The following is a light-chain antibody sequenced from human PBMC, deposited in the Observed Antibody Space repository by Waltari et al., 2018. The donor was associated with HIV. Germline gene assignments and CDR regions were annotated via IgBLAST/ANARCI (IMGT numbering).Light chain of an antibody. CDR2: EVS. CDR1: SSDVGTYNY. J-gene: IGLJ2*01. Sequence: QSALTQPASVSGSPGQSITISCTGTSSDVGTYNYVSWYQQQPGKAPKLLIYEVSNRPSGVSNRFSGSKSGNTASLTISGLQAEDEADYYCSSYRSGINLVFGGGTKVTVL. CDR3: SSYRSGINLV. V-gene: IGLV2-14*01.